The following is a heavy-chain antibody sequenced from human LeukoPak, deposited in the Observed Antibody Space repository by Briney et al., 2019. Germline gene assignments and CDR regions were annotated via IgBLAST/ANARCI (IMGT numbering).Heavy chain of an antibody. J-gene: IGHJ5*02. D-gene: IGHD3-3*01. CDR3: ASSITIFDGPPWFDP. Sequence: LAGGSLRLSCAASGFTFSSYAMSWVRQAPGKGLEWVSTISGSGGSTYYADSVKGRFTISRDNSKNTLYLQMNSLRAEDTAVYYCASSITIFDGPPWFDPWGQGTLVTVSS. CDR1: GFTFSSYA. V-gene: IGHV3-23*01. CDR2: ISGSGGST.